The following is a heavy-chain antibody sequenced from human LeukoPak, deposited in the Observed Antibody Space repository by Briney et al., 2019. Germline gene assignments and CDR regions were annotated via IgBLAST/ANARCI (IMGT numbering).Heavy chain of an antibody. CDR2: ISGSGSGGST. CDR1: GFTFSTYA. V-gene: IGHV3-23*01. J-gene: IGHJ6*03. CDR3: AKNGDRGAYCTGGTCYPYFYYYMDV. D-gene: IGHD2-15*01. Sequence: PGGSLRLSCAASGFTFSTYAMSWVRQAPGKGLEWVSEISGSGSGGSTYYADSVKGRFTISRDNSKNTLYLQMNSLRAEDTAIYYCAKNGDRGAYCTGGTCYPYFYYYMDVWGKGTTVTI.